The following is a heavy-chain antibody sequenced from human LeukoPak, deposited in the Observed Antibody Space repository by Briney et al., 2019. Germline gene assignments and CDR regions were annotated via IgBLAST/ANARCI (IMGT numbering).Heavy chain of an antibody. CDR1: GGSINSYY. J-gene: IGHJ4*02. CDR2: IYYSGST. V-gene: IGHV4-59*08. Sequence: SETLSLTCTVSGGSINSYYWSWIRQPPGKGLEWIGYIYYSGSTDYNPSLKSRVTISIDTSKNQFSLRLSSLTAADAAVYYCARLGYTSSMYYFDYWGQGTLVTVSS. D-gene: IGHD6-13*01. CDR3: ARLGYTSSMYYFDY.